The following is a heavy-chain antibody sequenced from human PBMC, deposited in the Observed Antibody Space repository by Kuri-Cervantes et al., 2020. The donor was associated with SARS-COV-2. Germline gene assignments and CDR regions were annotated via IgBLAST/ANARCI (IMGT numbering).Heavy chain of an antibody. CDR3: ARDPSTIFGVVIIPVDGGFDY. CDR2: ISSGGSTI. CDR1: GFTFSSYA. V-gene: IGHV3-48*04. D-gene: IGHD3-3*01. Sequence: GGSLRLSCAASGFTFSSYAMSWVRQAPGKGLEWVSYISSGGSTIYYADSVKGRFTISRDNAKNSLYLQMNSLRAEDTAVYYCARDPSTIFGVVIIPVDGGFDYWGQGTLVTVSS. J-gene: IGHJ4*02.